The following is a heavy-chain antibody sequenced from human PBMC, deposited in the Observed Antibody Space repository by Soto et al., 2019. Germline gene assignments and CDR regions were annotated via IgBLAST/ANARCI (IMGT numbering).Heavy chain of an antibody. J-gene: IGHJ4*02. Sequence: QVQLVQSGAEVKKPGASVKVSCKASGYTFTSYDINWVRQATGQGXEWMGWMNPNSVNTGYAQKFQGRVTMTRNTSISTAYMELSSLRSEDTAVYYCARVSSRFGELSHDYWGQGTLVTVSS. CDR3: ARVSSRFGELSHDY. CDR1: GYTFTSYD. CDR2: MNPNSVNT. V-gene: IGHV1-8*01. D-gene: IGHD3-10*02.